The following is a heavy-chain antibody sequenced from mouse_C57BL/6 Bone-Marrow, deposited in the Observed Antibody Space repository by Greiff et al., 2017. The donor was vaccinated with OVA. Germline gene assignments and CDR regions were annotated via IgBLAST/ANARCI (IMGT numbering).Heavy chain of an antibody. V-gene: IGHV14-4*01. CDR1: GFNIKADS. CDR2: IDPENGDT. CDR3: TVIYYGDYGWFDY. Sequence: VQLKQSGAELVRPGASVKLSCTASGFNIKADSMHWVKQRPEQGLEWIGWIDPENGDTEYASKFQGKATITADTSSNTAYLQLSSLTSEDTAVYYCTVIYYGDYGWFDYWGQGNTLTVSA. J-gene: IGHJ2*01. D-gene: IGHD2-13*01.